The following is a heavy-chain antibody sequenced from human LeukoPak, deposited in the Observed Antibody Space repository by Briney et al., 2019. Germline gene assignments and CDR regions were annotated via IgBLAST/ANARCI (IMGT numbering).Heavy chain of an antibody. Sequence: GASVKVSCKASGYTFTSYGISWVRQAPGQGLEWMGGIIPIFGTANYAQKFQGRVTITTDESTSTAYMELSSLRSEDTAVYCCARAIRDYGDRYYYYMDVWGKGTTVTVSS. J-gene: IGHJ6*03. CDR1: GYTFTSYG. D-gene: IGHD4-17*01. CDR2: IIPIFGTA. CDR3: ARAIRDYGDRYYYYMDV. V-gene: IGHV1-69*05.